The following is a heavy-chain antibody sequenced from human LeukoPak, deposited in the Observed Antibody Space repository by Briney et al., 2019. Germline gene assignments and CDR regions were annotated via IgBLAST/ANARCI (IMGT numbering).Heavy chain of an antibody. CDR2: ISYAGGT. J-gene: IGHJ4*02. V-gene: IGHV4-59*08. D-gene: IGHD3-22*01. CDR1: GGSISGFY. Sequence: PSETLSLTCAVSGGSISGFYWSWVRQPPGKGLEWVGYISYAGGTTYNPSLKGRVSMSIDTSRNQFSLRLTSVPAADTALYYCARVGDTSGYFYYFDYWGQGTLVSVSS. CDR3: ARVGDTSGYFYYFDY.